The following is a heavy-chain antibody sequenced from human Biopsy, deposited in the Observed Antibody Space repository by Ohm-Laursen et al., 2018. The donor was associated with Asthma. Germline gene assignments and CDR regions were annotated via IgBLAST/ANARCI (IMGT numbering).Heavy chain of an antibody. CDR3: ARFTASITIFGVVNNWFGP. D-gene: IGHD3-3*01. Sequence: SDTLSLTCTVSGGSISSSSYYWGWIRQPPGKGLEWIGSIYYSGSTYYNPSLKSRVTISVDTSKNNFSLKLSSVTAADTAVYYCARFTASITIFGVVNNWFGPWGQGTLVTVSS. CDR1: GGSISSSSYY. J-gene: IGHJ5*02. CDR2: IYYSGST. V-gene: IGHV4-39*01.